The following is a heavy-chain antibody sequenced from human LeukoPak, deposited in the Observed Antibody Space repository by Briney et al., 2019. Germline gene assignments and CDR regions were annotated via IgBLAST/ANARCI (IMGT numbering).Heavy chain of an antibody. CDR1: GVSMSSISHY. CDR3: ARLAAGTWSYDY. CDR2: LYYSGLT. V-gene: IGHV4-39*01. J-gene: IGHJ4*02. D-gene: IGHD6-25*01. Sequence: SETLSLTCCVSGVSMSSISHYWAWVRQPPGRELQWIRSLYYSGLTFYTPSLESRVTMSIDTSNNLFSLRMSSVTAADTAVYYGARLAAGTWSYDYWGQGSLVTVSS.